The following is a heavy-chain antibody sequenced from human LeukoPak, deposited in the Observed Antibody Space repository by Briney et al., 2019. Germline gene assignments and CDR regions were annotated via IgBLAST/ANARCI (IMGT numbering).Heavy chain of an antibody. CDR1: GGTFSSYA. D-gene: IGHD1-26*01. J-gene: IGHJ4*02. V-gene: IGHV1-69*10. CDR3: ARDAGGMGATSFDY. Sequence: SVKVSCKASGGTFSSYAISWVRQAPGQGLEWMGGIIPILGIANYAQKFQGRVTITADKSTSTAYMELSSLRSEDTAVYYCARDAGGMGATSFDYWGQGTLVTVSS. CDR2: IIPILGIA.